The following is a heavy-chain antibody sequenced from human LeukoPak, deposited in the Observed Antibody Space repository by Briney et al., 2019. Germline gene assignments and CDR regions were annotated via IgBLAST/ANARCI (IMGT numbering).Heavy chain of an antibody. CDR2: I. J-gene: IGHJ4*02. CDR3: ARGHTAVTRHFDF. D-gene: IGHD4-17*01. V-gene: IGHV3-21*01. CDR1: GFTFTTYS. Sequence: GGFLRLSCKASGFTFTTYSMTWVRQAPGKGLEWVSIIFSADALKGRFTISRDDAKNLLYLDMNSLRAEDTAVYYCARGHTAVTRHFDFWGQGTLVTVSS.